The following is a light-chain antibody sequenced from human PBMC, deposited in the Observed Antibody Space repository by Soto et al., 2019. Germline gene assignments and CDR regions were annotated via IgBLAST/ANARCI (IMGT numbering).Light chain of an antibody. CDR3: QQYGSEHFT. J-gene: IGKJ3*01. CDR1: QSVSSTY. V-gene: IGKV3-20*01. Sequence: EIVLTQSPGTLSLSPGERATLLCRASQSVSSTYLAWYQQKPGQAPRLLIYGASSRSTGIPDRFRGSVSETDYPLSISILDREDFAVYYCQQYGSEHFTLSPGTNGDI. CDR2: GAS.